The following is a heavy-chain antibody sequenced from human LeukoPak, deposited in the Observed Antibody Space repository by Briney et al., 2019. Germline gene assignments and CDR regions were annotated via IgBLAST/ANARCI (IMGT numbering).Heavy chain of an antibody. D-gene: IGHD3-3*01. CDR3: AKDLYGAYYDFWSGYSPVDY. CDR2: ISSSGSTI. J-gene: IGHJ4*02. V-gene: IGHV3-11*01. Sequence: GGSLRLSCAASGFTFSDYYMSWIRQAPGKGLEWVSYISSSGSTIYYADSVKGRFTISRDNAKNSLYLQMNSLRAEDTAVYYCAKDLYGAYYDFWSGYSPVDYWGQGTLVTVSS. CDR1: GFTFSDYY.